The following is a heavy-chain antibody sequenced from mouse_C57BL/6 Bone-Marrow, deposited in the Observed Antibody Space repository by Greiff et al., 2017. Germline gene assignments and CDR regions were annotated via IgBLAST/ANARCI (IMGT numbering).Heavy chain of an antibody. CDR1: GYTFTSYW. CDR3: ATYYCYYLAYFSY. CDR2: IHPNSGST. D-gene: IGHD2-12*01. Sequence: QVQLQQPGAELVKPGASVKLSCKASGYTFTSYWMHWVKQRPGQGLEWIGMIHPNSGSTNYNEKFKSKATLTVDKSSSTAYMQLSSLTSEDSAVYDCATYYCYYLAYFSYGGQGTLVTLSA. V-gene: IGHV1-64*01. J-gene: IGHJ3*01.